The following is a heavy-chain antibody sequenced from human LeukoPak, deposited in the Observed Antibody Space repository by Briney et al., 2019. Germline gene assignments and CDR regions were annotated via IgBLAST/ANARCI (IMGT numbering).Heavy chain of an antibody. J-gene: IGHJ4*02. CDR1: GFTFSSYA. CDR2: ISGSGGST. Sequence: PGGSLRLYCAASGFTFSSYAMSWVRQAPGKGLEWVSAISGSGGSTYYADSVKGRFTISRDNSKNTLYLQMNSLRAEDTAVYYCARDRDIGEQQLVRTFFDYWGQGTLVTVSS. CDR3: ARDRDIGEQQLVRTFFDY. V-gene: IGHV3-23*01. D-gene: IGHD6-13*01.